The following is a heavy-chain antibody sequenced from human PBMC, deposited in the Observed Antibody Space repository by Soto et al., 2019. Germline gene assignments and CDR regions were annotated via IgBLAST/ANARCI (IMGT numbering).Heavy chain of an antibody. V-gene: IGHV4-59*01. J-gene: IGHJ6*02. CDR2: IYYSAST. Sequence: PSETLSLTCTVSGGSMSSYYWNWIRQSPGTGLQWIGYIYYSASTSYNPSLKSRVTISVVTSSNQFSLKLGSVTAADTAVYYRARAWGGFFFYGMDVWGRGTTVTVSS. CDR3: ARAWGGFFFYGMDV. CDR1: GGSMSSYY. D-gene: IGHD5-12*01.